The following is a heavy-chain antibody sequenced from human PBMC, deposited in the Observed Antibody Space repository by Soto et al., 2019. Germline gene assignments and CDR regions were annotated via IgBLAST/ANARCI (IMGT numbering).Heavy chain of an antibody. V-gene: IGHV4-39*01. Sequence: SETLSLTCTVSGGSISSSSYYWGWIRQPPGKGLEWIGSIYYSGSTYYNPSLKSRVTISVDTSKNQFSLKLSSVTAADTAVYYCARHVDVVVPAAEDYYYYMEVWGKGTTVTVSS. J-gene: IGHJ6*03. D-gene: IGHD2-2*01. CDR2: IYYSGST. CDR3: ARHVDVVVPAAEDYYYYMEV. CDR1: GGSISSSSYY.